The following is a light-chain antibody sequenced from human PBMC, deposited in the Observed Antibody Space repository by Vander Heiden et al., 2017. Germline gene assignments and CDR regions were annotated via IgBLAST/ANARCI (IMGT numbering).Light chain of an antibody. CDR3: HQSYSTPWT. CDR1: QSISSY. CDR2: AAS. Sequence: DIQMTQSPSSLSASVGDRVTITCRASQSISSYLNWYQQKPGKAPKLLIYAASSLQSGVPSRFRGSGSGTDFTLTISMLQPEHFATYYSHQSYSTPWTFGQGTKVEIK. V-gene: IGKV1-39*01. J-gene: IGKJ1*01.